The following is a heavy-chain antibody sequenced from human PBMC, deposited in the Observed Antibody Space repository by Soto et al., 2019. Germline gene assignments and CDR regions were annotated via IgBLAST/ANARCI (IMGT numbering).Heavy chain of an antibody. CDR2: IIPIFGTA. CDR3: ARDGIQLGPQAYNWFDP. D-gene: IGHD5-18*01. Sequence: GASVKVSCKASGGTFSSYAISWVRQAPGQGLEWMGGIIPIFGTANYAQKFQGRVTITADESTSTAYMELSSLRSEDTAVYYCARDGIQLGPQAYNWFDPWGQGTLVTVSS. V-gene: IGHV1-69*13. CDR1: GGTFSSYA. J-gene: IGHJ5*02.